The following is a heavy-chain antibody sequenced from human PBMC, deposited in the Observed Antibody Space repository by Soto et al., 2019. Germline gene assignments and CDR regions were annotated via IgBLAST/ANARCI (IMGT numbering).Heavy chain of an antibody. Sequence: SLRLSCAASGFTFSSYAMHWVRQAPGKGLEWVAVISYDGSNKYYADSVKGRFTISRDNSKNTLYLQMNSLRAEDTAVYYCARGEEMATFDWTDYLRQG. J-gene: IGHJ4*02. V-gene: IGHV3-30-3*01. CDR3: ARGEEMATFDWTDY. D-gene: IGHD5-12*01. CDR1: GFTFSSYA. CDR2: ISYDGSNK.